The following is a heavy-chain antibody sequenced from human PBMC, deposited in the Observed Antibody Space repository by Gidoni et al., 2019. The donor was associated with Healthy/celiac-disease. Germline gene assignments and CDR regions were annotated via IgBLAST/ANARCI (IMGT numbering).Heavy chain of an antibody. CDR1: GFTFSSYA. Sequence: EVQLLESGGGLVQPGGSLRLSCAASGFTFSSYAMSWVRQAPGKGLEWVAAMSGSGGSTYYADSVKGRFTISRDNSKNTLYLQMNSLRAEDTAVYYCALTLLWFGESEYYFDYWGQGTLVTVSS. J-gene: IGHJ4*02. CDR2: MSGSGGST. D-gene: IGHD3-10*01. CDR3: ALTLLWFGESEYYFDY. V-gene: IGHV3-23*01.